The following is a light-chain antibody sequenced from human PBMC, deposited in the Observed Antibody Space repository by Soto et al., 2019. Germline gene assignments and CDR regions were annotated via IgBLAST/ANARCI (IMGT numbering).Light chain of an antibody. CDR2: AAS. Sequence: DIQMTQSPSALSASVGDRVTIICRASQVISIHLAWYQQKPGKAPKLLIYAASTLESGAPSRFSGSVSGTEFTLTISSLQPEDFATYYCQQLNSYPLTCGGGTKVDIK. V-gene: IGKV1-9*01. CDR3: QQLNSYPLT. J-gene: IGKJ4*01. CDR1: QVISIH.